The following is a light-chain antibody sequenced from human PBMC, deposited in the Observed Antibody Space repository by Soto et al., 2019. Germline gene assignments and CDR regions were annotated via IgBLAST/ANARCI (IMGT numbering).Light chain of an antibody. CDR2: EGT. Sequence: QSVLTQPASVSGSPGQSIIISCSGSSNDVGGYNLVSWYQHHPDKAPKVIIYEGTKRPSGLSTRFSGSKSGNTASLTISGLQAEDGADYYCCSYAGGRTYVFGSGTKVTVL. J-gene: IGLJ1*01. V-gene: IGLV2-23*01. CDR1: SNDVGGYNL. CDR3: CSYAGGRTYV.